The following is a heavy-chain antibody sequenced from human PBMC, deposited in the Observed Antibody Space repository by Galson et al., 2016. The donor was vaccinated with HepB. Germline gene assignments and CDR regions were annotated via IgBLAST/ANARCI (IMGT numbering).Heavy chain of an antibody. CDR3: ASLGSLGSFSRGLY. J-gene: IGHJ4*02. Sequence: SLRLSCAASGFTLSSYGMHWVRQAPGKGLEWVAGIWYDGSNEYYADSVKGRFTISRDNSKNTLYLQMNSLRAEDTAVYYCASLGSLGSFSRGLYWGQGTLVTVSS. D-gene: IGHD3-10*01. CDR2: IWYDGSNE. CDR1: GFTLSSYG. V-gene: IGHV3-33*01.